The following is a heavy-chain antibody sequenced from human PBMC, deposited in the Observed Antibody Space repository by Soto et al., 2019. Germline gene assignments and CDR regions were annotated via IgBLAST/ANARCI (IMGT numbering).Heavy chain of an antibody. CDR3: SGNHFDWPDMGSEY. V-gene: IGHV3-30-3*01. J-gene: IGHJ4*02. D-gene: IGHD3-9*01. Sequence: HAGSLGISCASCGISVRSYVIHGVRQDPGKGLEWVAVISYDGSNKYYADSVKGRFTISRDNSKNTLYLQRNSLRAEDTAVYYCSGNHFDWPDMGSEYWGQGTLVTVSS. CDR1: GISVRSYV. CDR2: ISYDGSNK.